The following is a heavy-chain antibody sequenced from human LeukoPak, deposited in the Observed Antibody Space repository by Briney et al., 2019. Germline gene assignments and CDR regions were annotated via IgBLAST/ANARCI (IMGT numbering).Heavy chain of an antibody. CDR3: ARGIQLWPYYFDY. CDR2: INHSGST. D-gene: IGHD5-18*01. Sequence: KPSETLSLTCAVYGGSFSGYYWSWIRQPPGKGLEWIGEINHSGSTNYNPSLKSRVTISVDTSKNQFSLKLSSVTAADTAVYYCARGIQLWPYYFDYWGQGTLVTVSS. J-gene: IGHJ4*02. CDR1: GGSFSGYY. V-gene: IGHV4-34*01.